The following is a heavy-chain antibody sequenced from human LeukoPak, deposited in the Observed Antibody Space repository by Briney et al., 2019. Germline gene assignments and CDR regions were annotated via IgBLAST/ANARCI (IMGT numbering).Heavy chain of an antibody. V-gene: IGHV4-4*02. Sequence: SETLSLTCAVFGGSISSSNWWSWVRQPPGQGLEWIGEINHSGSTNYNPSLKSRVTISVDTSKNQFFLKVSSVTAADTAVYYCARAKFVTTLSWFDPWGQGTLVTVSS. CDR1: GGSISSSNW. CDR3: ARAKFVTTLSWFDP. CDR2: INHSGST. D-gene: IGHD3-10*02. J-gene: IGHJ5*02.